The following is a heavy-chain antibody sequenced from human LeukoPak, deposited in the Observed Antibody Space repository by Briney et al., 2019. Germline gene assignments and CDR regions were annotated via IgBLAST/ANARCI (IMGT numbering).Heavy chain of an antibody. Sequence: LTGGSLRLSCAASGFTFSSYGMSWVRQAPGKGLEWVSAITGSGGSTFYTDSVKGRFTISRDNSKNTLSLQMSSLRAEDTAIYYCAKDRDDSGDYAFDYWGQGILVSVSS. D-gene: IGHD4-17*01. J-gene: IGHJ4*02. CDR1: GFTFSSYG. V-gene: IGHV3-23*01. CDR2: ITGSGGST. CDR3: AKDRDDSGDYAFDY.